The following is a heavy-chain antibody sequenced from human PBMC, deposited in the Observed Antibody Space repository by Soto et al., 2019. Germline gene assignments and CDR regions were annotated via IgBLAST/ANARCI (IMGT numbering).Heavy chain of an antibody. D-gene: IGHD3-16*02. CDR2: ISSSSSYI. CDR1: GFTFSSYS. V-gene: IGHV3-21*01. Sequence: EVQLVESGGGLVKPGGSLRLSCAASGFTFSSYSMNWVRQAPGKGLEWVSSISSSSSYIYYADSVKGRFTISRDNAKNSLYLQMNSLRAEDTAVYYCARVSGGYDYIWGRYHPDFDYWGQGTLVTVSS. J-gene: IGHJ4*02. CDR3: ARVSGGYDYIWGRYHPDFDY.